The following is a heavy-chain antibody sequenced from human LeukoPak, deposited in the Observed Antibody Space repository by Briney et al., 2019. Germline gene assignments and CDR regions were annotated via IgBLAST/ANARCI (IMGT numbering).Heavy chain of an antibody. J-gene: IGHJ4*02. CDR1: GFNFGDHA. V-gene: IGHV3-9*01. CDR2: ISWNTGTV. D-gene: IGHD1-1*01. CDR3: AKEEREGFDY. Sequence: GGSLRLSCAASGFNFGDHAMHWVRQAPGKGLEWVSGISWNTGTVVYADSVKGRFTISRDNSKNTLYLQMNSLRAEDTAVYYCAKEEREGFDYWGQGTLVTVSS.